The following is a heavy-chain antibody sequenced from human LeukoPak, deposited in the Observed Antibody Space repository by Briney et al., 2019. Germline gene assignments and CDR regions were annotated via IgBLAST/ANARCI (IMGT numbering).Heavy chain of an antibody. CDR3: ARDNSVRDEAWWFNP. CDR1: GGTFSSYD. D-gene: IGHD5-24*01. CDR2: MNPNSGNT. Sequence: ASVKVSCKASGGTFSSYDINWVRQATGQGLEWMGWMNPNSGNTGYAQKFQGRVTLTRDMSTSTDYLELSSLRSEDTAVYYCARDNSVRDEAWWFNPWGQGTLVTVSS. V-gene: IGHV1-8*02. J-gene: IGHJ5*02.